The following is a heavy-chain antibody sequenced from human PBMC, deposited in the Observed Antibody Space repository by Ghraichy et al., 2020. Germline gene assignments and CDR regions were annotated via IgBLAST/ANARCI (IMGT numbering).Heavy chain of an antibody. J-gene: IGHJ5*02. D-gene: IGHD3-10*01. Sequence: SQTLSLTCTVSGYSISSGYYWGWIRQPPGKGLEWIGSIYHSGSTYYNPSLKSRVTISVDTSKNQFSLKLSSVTAADTAVYYCARVLDSFFGWFDPWGQGTLVTVSS. CDR2: IYHSGST. CDR3: ARVLDSFFGWFDP. CDR1: GYSISSGYY. V-gene: IGHV4-38-2*02.